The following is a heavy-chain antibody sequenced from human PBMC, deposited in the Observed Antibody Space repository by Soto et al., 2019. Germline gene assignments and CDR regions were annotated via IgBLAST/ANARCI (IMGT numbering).Heavy chain of an antibody. V-gene: IGHV4-39*01. J-gene: IGHJ4*02. CDR3: ARQEHPTYSSSAQFDY. CDR1: GGSISSSSYY. D-gene: IGHD6-6*01. Sequence: PSETLSLTCTVSGGSISSSSYYWGWIRQPPGKGLEWIGSIYYSGSTCYNPSLKSRVTISVDTSKNQFSLKLSSVTAADTAVYYCARQEHPTYSSSAQFDYWGQGTLVTVSS. CDR2: IYYSGST.